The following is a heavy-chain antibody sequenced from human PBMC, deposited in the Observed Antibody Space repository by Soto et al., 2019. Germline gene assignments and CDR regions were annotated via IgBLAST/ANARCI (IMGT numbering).Heavy chain of an antibody. CDR2: INSGNGNT. CDR1: GYTFTSYA. D-gene: IGHD2-2*02. V-gene: IGHV1-3*01. CDR3: ARDLGYCSSSSCYNPLFDY. J-gene: IGHJ4*02. Sequence: QVQLVQSGAEVKKPGASVKVSCKASGYTFTSYAMHWVRQAPGQRLEWMGWINSGNGNTKYSQKFQGRVTITRDTSASTAYMELSSLRAEDTAVYYCARDLGYCSSSSCYNPLFDYGGQGTLVTVSS.